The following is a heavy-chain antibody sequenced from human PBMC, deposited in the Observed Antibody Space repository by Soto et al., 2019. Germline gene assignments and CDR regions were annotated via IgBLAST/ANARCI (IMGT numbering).Heavy chain of an antibody. CDR2: IYYSGST. V-gene: IGHV4-59*01. D-gene: IGHD5-12*01. Sequence: PSETLSLTCTVAGGSISRYYWSWIRQPPGKGLEWIGYIYYSGSTNYNPSLKSRVTISVDTSKNQFSLKLSSMTAADTAVYYCARGTDGYNAHWGQGTLVTVSS. J-gene: IGHJ1*01. CDR1: GGSISRYY. CDR3: ARGTDGYNAH.